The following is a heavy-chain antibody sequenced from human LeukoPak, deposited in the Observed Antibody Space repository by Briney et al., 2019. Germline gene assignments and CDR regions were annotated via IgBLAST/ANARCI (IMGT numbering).Heavy chain of an antibody. D-gene: IGHD7-27*01. CDR1: GGTFDTYT. CDR2: FIPAFNTA. J-gene: IGHJ3*02. V-gene: IGHV1-69*05. Sequence: SVKVSCKASGGTFDTYTISWVRQVPGQGLEWMGGFIPAFNTAHYARKFQGRVTITMDASTTTDFMEMSSLRFEDTAVYYCVRDKGLTGDTCAFDIWGQGTMVTVSS. CDR3: VRDKGLTGDTCAFDI.